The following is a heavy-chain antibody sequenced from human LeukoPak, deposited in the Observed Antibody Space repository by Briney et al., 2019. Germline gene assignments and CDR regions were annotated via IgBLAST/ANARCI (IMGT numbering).Heavy chain of an antibody. CDR3: ARDESVTGLQRFDY. D-gene: IGHD1-1*01. Sequence: PGGSLRLSCAASGFTFSSYWMTWVRQAPGKGLEWVSVIYSDGSTYYADSVKGRFTISRDNSKNTLYLQMNNLRAEDTAVYYCARDESVTGLQRFDYWGQGALVTVSS. J-gene: IGHJ4*02. CDR1: GFTFSSYW. V-gene: IGHV3-53*01. CDR2: IYSDGST.